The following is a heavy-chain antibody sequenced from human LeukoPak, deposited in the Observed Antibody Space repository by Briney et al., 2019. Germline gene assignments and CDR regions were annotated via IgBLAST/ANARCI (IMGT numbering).Heavy chain of an antibody. CDR1: GGAISAYY. Sequence: SETLSLTCTVSGGAISAYYWSWIRQPPGKGLEWIGYIYYSGTTNYNPSLKSRVTISVDTSKNQFSLRLSSVTATDTAVYYCARLYYYGSGSINWGQGTLVTVSS. CDR2: IYYSGTT. D-gene: IGHD3-10*01. V-gene: IGHV4-59*08. J-gene: IGHJ4*02. CDR3: ARLYYYGSGSIN.